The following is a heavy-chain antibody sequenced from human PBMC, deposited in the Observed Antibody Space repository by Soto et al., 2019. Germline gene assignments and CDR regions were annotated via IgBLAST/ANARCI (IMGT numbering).Heavy chain of an antibody. CDR2: TYYRSKWYN. CDR3: VRLIGNSWLDS. D-gene: IGHD2-8*01. J-gene: IGHJ5*01. CDR1: GDSVSTNSAT. Sequence: PSETLSLTCAISGDSVSTNSATWDWIGQSPSRGLEWLGRTYYRSKWYNDYAVSVKGRITINPDTANNQFSLQLNSLTPYVTAVYYCVRLIGNSWLDSWGQGTLVTVSS. V-gene: IGHV6-1*01.